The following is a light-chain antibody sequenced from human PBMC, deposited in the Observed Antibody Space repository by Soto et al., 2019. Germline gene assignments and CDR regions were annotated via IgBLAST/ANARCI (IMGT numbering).Light chain of an antibody. Sequence: QSALTQPASVSGSPGQSITISCTGTSSDVGGYNFVSWYQQHPGKAPKLMIYDVSNGPSGVSSRFSGSKSGNTASLTISGLQAEDEADYYCNSYTSSGTWVFGGGTKLTVL. V-gene: IGLV2-14*03. CDR3: NSYTSSGTWV. CDR2: DVS. CDR1: SSDVGGYNF. J-gene: IGLJ3*02.